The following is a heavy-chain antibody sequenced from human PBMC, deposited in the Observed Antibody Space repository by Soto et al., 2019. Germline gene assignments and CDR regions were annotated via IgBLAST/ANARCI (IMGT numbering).Heavy chain of an antibody. D-gene: IGHD2-15*01. Sequence: PSETLSLTCTVSGGSISSYYWSWIRQPPGKGLEWIGYIYHSGSTNYNPSLKSRVTISVDTSKNQFSLKLSSVTAADTAVYYCARGYCSGGSCYPYNWFDPWGQGTLVTVSS. CDR2: IYHSGST. V-gene: IGHV4-59*12. J-gene: IGHJ5*02. CDR3: ARGYCSGGSCYPYNWFDP. CDR1: GGSISSYY.